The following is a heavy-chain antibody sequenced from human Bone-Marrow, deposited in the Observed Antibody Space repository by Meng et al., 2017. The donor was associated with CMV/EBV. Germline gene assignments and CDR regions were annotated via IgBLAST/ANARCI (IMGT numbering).Heavy chain of an antibody. CDR3: ATPSLRFLEWFTFDI. CDR1: GFTFDDYA. V-gene: IGHV3-30*04. CDR2: ISYDGSNK. D-gene: IGHD3-3*01. Sequence: GESLKISCAASGFTFDDYAMHWVRQAPGKGLEWVAVISYDGSNKYYADSVKGRFTISRDNSKNTLYLQMNSLRAEDTAVYYCATPSLRFLEWFTFDIWGQGTMVTVSS. J-gene: IGHJ3*02.